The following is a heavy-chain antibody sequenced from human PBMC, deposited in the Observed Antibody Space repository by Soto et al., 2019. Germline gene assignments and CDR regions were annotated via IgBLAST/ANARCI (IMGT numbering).Heavy chain of an antibody. J-gene: IGHJ4*02. V-gene: IGHV5-10-1*01. CDR3: ARHGRSKSYGGLD. D-gene: IGHD2-15*01. CDR2: IDPSDSYT. Sequence: LKISCQASGYSFTNYWITWVRQMPGKGLECMGRIDPSDSYTDYSPSFQGHVTISADKSIRTAYLHWSSLEASDTAMYYCARHGRSKSYGGLDWGQGTLVTVSS. CDR1: GYSFTNYW.